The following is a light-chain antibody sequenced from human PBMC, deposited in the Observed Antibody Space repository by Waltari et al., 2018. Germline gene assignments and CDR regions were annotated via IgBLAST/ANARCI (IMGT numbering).Light chain of an antibody. V-gene: IGLV2-8*01. CDR2: ELS. Sequence: QSALTQPPAASGSPGQSVTIPCTGTGSDVGKYDYVPWYQQHPGKAPKLMIYELSKRPSGVPDRFSGSKSGNTASLTVSGLQAEDEADYYCSSYAGSHYWVFGGGTKLTVL. J-gene: IGLJ3*02. CDR3: SSYAGSHYWV. CDR1: GSDVGKYDY.